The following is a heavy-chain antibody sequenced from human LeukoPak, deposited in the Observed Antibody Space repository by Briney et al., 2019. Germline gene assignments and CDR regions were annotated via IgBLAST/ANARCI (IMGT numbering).Heavy chain of an antibody. CDR3: ARAGYSSGWYGEGFDY. CDR1: GGSISSYY. V-gene: IGHV4-59*01. Sequence: SETLSLTCTVSGGSISSYYWSWIRRPPGKGLEWIGYIYYSGSTNYNPSLKSRVTISVDTSKNQFSLKLSSVTAADTAVYYCARAGYSSGWYGEGFDYWGQGTLVTVSS. J-gene: IGHJ4*02. CDR2: IYYSGST. D-gene: IGHD6-19*01.